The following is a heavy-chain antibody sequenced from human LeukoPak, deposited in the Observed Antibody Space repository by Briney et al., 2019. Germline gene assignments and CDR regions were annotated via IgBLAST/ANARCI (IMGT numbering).Heavy chain of an antibody. Sequence: SETLSLTCTVSGGSISIGNYYWNWIRQPAGKGLEWIGRIYASGSTNYNPSLKSRVTMSVDTSKNQFSLKLNSVTAADTAVYYCARGRSGSHLGDYWGQGTLVTVSS. CDR2: IYASGST. CDR1: GGSISIGNYY. CDR3: ARGRSGSHLGDY. V-gene: IGHV4-61*02. J-gene: IGHJ4*02. D-gene: IGHD1-26*01.